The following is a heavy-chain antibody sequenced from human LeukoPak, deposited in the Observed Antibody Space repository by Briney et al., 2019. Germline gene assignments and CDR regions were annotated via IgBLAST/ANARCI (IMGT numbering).Heavy chain of an antibody. CDR1: GFTFSSYG. V-gene: IGHV3-33*01. D-gene: IGHD3-10*01. Sequence: GGSLRLSCAASGFTFSSYGMHWVRQAPGKGLEWVAVIWYDGSNKYYADSVKGRFTISRDNSKNTLYLQMNSLRAEDTAVYYCARTWFGEQFDYWGQGTLVTVSS. J-gene: IGHJ4*02. CDR2: IWYDGSNK. CDR3: ARTWFGEQFDY.